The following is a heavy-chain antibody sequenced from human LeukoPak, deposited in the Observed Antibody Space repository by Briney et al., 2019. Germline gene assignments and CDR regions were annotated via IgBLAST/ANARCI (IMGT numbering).Heavy chain of an antibody. CDR1: GFTFSSYA. Sequence: GGSLRLSCAASGFTFSSYAMSWVRQAPGKGLEWVSVIYSGGSTYYADSVKGRFTISRDNSKNTLYLQMNSLRAEDTAVYYCATDGGNSVYFQHWGQGTLVTVSS. CDR2: IYSGGST. V-gene: IGHV3-53*01. J-gene: IGHJ1*01. CDR3: ATDGGNSVYFQH. D-gene: IGHD4-23*01.